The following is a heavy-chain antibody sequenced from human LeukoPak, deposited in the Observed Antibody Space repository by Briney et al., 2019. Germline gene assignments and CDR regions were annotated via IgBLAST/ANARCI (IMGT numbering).Heavy chain of an antibody. Sequence: GGSLRLSCAASGFTFSTYSMNWVREAPGKGLEWVSSISSSSIYIYYTDSLKGRFTISRDNAKNSLYLQMNSLRAEDTAVYYCASMAPLASSYYWGQGTLVTVSS. CDR1: GFTFSTYS. CDR2: ISSSSIYI. D-gene: IGHD5-24*01. V-gene: IGHV3-21*01. J-gene: IGHJ4*02. CDR3: ASMAPLASSYY.